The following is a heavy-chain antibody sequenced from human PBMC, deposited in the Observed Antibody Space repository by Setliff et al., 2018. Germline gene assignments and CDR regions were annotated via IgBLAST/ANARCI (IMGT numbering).Heavy chain of an antibody. CDR1: GFTFSAYG. Sequence: GGSLRLSCVASGFTFSAYGMSWVRQAPGKGLEWVSSVYNGNDETKYADSGKGRFTISRDRSKNTVYLQMNRLRAEDTAVYYCAKRGHYSSSDGLSFDFWGQGTQVTVSS. CDR3: AKRGHYSSSDGLSFDF. J-gene: IGHJ4*02. CDR2: VYNGNDET. V-gene: IGHV3-23*01. D-gene: IGHD6-6*01.